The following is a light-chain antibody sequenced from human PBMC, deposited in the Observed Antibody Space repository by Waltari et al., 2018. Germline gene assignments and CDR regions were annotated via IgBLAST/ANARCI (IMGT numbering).Light chain of an antibody. CDR3: QQYETLPYT. Sequence: DIQMTQSPSSLSASVGDRVTITCQASQDISRYLNWFQQKPGKAPKLLIFDVSNLQRGVPSRFSGSGSGTDFSVTISSLQPEDAATYYCQQYETLPYTFGQGTTL. CDR1: QDISRY. J-gene: IGKJ2*01. CDR2: DVS. V-gene: IGKV1-33*01.